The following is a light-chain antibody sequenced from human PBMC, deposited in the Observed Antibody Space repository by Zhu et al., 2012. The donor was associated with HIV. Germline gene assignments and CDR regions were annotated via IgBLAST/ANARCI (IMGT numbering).Light chain of an antibody. CDR3: QQRSNWPRT. CDR2: DAS. J-gene: IGKJ1*01. V-gene: IGKV3-11*01. Sequence: EIVLTQSPGTLSVSPGERATLPCRASQSVSSYLAWYQQKPGQAPRLLIYDASNRATGIPARFSGSGSGTDFTLTISSLEPEDFAVYYCQQRSNWPRTFGQGTKVEIK. CDR1: QSVSSY.